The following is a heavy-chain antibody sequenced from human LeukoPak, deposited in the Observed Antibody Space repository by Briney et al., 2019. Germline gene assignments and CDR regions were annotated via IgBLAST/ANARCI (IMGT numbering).Heavy chain of an antibody. Sequence: GGSLRLSCAAFGFTFSSYAMSWVRQAPGKGLEWVSAISGSGGSTYYADSVKGRFTISRDNSKNTLYLQMNSLRAEDTAVYYCASSQYDFWSGYYSYYYYMDVWGKGTTVTVSS. CDR1: GFTFSSYA. D-gene: IGHD3-3*01. CDR3: ASSQYDFWSGYYSYYYYMDV. J-gene: IGHJ6*03. CDR2: ISGSGGST. V-gene: IGHV3-23*01.